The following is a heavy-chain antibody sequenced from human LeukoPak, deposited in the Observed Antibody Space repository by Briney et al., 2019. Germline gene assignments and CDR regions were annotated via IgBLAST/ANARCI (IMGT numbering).Heavy chain of an antibody. J-gene: IGHJ4*02. CDR2: INPNSGGT. D-gene: IGHD6-13*01. V-gene: IGHV1-2*02. Sequence: ASVKVSCKASGYTFTGYYMHWARQAPGQGLEWMGWINPNSGGTNYAQKFQGRVTMTRDTSISTAYMELSRLRSDDTAVYYCAREDSSSWYGKRGFVDYWGQGTLVTVSS. CDR1: GYTFTGYY. CDR3: AREDSSSWYGKRGFVDY.